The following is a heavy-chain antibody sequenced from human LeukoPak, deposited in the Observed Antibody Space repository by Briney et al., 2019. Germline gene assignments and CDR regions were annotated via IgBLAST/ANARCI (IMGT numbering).Heavy chain of an antibody. CDR1: GGSISSSSYY. D-gene: IGHD5-12*01. J-gene: IGHJ5*02. Sequence: PSETLSLTCTVSGGSISSSSYYWGWIRQPPGKGLEWIGSIYYSGSTYYNPSLKSRVTISVDTSKNQFSLKLSSVTAADTAVYYCARLVLGRYSGYSDWFDPWGQGTLVTVSS. CDR2: IYYSGST. V-gene: IGHV4-39*01. CDR3: ARLVLGRYSGYSDWFDP.